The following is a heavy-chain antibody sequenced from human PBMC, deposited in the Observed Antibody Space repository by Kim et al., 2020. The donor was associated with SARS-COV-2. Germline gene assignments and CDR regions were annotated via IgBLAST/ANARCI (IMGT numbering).Heavy chain of an antibody. Sequence: ASVKVSCKVSGYNFITYAIKWVRQAPGQRPEWMGWINTANGDTKYSQNFQGRVSITSDTSASTAYMDPSSLTSEDTAVYYCARLTGATSYSDYWGQGTLV. D-gene: IGHD1-26*01. CDR2: INTANGDT. V-gene: IGHV1-3*04. CDR3: ARLTGATSYSDY. J-gene: IGHJ4*02. CDR1: GYNFITYA.